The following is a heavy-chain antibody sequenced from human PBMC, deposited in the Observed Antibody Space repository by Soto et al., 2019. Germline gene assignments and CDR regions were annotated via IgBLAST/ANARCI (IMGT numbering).Heavy chain of an antibody. CDR3: ARDVRGIYCSGGSCYVALGGMDV. Sequence: KPSETLSLTCTVSGGSISSGGYYWSWIRQHPGKGLEWIGYIYYSGSTYYNPSLKSRVTISVDTSKNQFSLKLSSVTAADTAVYYCARDVRGIYCSGGSCYVALGGMDVWGQGTTVTVSS. CDR1: GGSISSGGYY. V-gene: IGHV4-31*03. J-gene: IGHJ6*02. CDR2: IYYSGST. D-gene: IGHD2-15*01.